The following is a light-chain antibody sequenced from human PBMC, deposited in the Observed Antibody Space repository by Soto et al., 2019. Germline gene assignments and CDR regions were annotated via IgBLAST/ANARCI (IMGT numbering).Light chain of an antibody. Sequence: EIAMTQSPATLSVSTGERATLSARTSQTVIRNLAWYQQKHGQTPRIXIHGASSRATGIPERISGSGAGTEFTLTISSLEPEDFKVYDCQQHSNWPRTFGGGTQVDIK. CDR1: QTVIRN. CDR3: QQHSNWPRT. V-gene: IGKV3-15*01. J-gene: IGKJ4*01. CDR2: GAS.